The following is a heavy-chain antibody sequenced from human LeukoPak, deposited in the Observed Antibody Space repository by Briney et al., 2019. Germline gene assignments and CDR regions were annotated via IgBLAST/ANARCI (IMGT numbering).Heavy chain of an antibody. D-gene: IGHD2-2*01. J-gene: IGHJ4*02. CDR3: AYQLLPN. Sequence: PGGSLRLSCAASGFTFSTYWLHWVRQAPGKGLVWVSHINPDGSRTTYADSVEGRFTISRDNTKNTLYLQMNSLRVEDTAAYYCAYQLLPNWGQGTLVTVSS. CDR2: INPDGSRT. V-gene: IGHV3-74*01. CDR1: GFTFSTYW.